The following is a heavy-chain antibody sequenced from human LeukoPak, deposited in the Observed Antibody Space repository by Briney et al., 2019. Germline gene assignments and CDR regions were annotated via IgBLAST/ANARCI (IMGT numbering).Heavy chain of an antibody. D-gene: IGHD3-3*01. Sequence: GGSLRLSCAASGFTFSSYGMHWVRQAPGKGLEWVAFIRYDGSNKYYADSVKGRFTISRDNSKNTLYLQMNSLRDEDTAMYYCVRDQWIDYTDESGYHTTYYFDFWGQGSLVTVSS. V-gene: IGHV3-30*02. CDR1: GFTFSSYG. CDR2: IRYDGSNK. CDR3: VRDQWIDYTDESGYHTTYYFDF. J-gene: IGHJ4*02.